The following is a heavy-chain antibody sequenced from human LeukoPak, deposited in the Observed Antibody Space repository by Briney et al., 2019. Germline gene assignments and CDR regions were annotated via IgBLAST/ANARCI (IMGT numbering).Heavy chain of an antibody. CDR2: IYPGDSDT. CDR1: GYSFTSYW. V-gene: IGHV5-51*01. Sequence: KSGESLKISCKGSGYSFTSYWIGWVRQMPGKGLEWMGIIYPGDSDTRYSPSFQGQVTISADKSISTAYLQWSSLKASDTAMYYCARRNLPLNYGDYGYYFDYWGQGTLVTVSS. J-gene: IGHJ4*02. D-gene: IGHD4-17*01. CDR3: ARRNLPLNYGDYGYYFDY.